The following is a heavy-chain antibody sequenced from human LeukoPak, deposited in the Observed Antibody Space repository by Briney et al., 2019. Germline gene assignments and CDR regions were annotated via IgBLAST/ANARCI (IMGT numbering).Heavy chain of an antibody. CDR3: ARGRYGGDYYYYYMDV. V-gene: IGHV4-59*01. CDR1: GGSISSYY. Sequence: SETLSLTCTVSGGSISSYYWSWIRQPPGKGLEWIGYIYYSGSTNYNPSLKSRVTISVDTSKNQFSLKLSSVTAADTAVYYCARGRYGGDYYYYYMDVWGKGTTVTDSS. CDR2: IYYSGST. J-gene: IGHJ6*03. D-gene: IGHD1-26*01.